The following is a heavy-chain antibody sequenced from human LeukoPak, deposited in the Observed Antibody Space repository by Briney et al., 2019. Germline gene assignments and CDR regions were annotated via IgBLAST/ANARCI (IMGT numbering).Heavy chain of an antibody. CDR3: ARASKVEAFDV. V-gene: IGHV3-66*01. Sequence: GGSLRLSCAASGVTVSSTYMSWVRQAAGKGLEWVSVIYGGSSTYNADSVKGRFTISRDNSKNTLFLQMNSLRAEDTAVYYCARASKVEAFDVWGQGTMVTVSS. J-gene: IGHJ3*01. D-gene: IGHD2-15*01. CDR1: GVTVSSTY. CDR2: IYGGSST.